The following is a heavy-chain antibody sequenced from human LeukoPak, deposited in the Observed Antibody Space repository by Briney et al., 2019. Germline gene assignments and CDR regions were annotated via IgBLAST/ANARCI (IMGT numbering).Heavy chain of an antibody. J-gene: IGHJ2*01. CDR1: GFTFSSYA. Sequence: GGSLRLSCAASGFTFSSYAMHWVRQAPGKGLEWVAVISYDGINKYYADSVKGRFTISRDSSKNTLFLHMNTLRAEDTAIYYCAKDRTVGASYWYFDLWGRGTLVTVSS. CDR2: ISYDGINK. D-gene: IGHD1-26*01. V-gene: IGHV3-30-3*01. CDR3: AKDRTVGASYWYFDL.